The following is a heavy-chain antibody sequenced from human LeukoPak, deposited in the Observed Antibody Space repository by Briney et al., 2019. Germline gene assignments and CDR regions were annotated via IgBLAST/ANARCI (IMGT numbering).Heavy chain of an antibody. CDR3: ARVDPFDP. Sequence: GESLKISCKGSGYRFTDYWIGWVRQMPGKGLEWMGIIYPGDSHTTYSPSFQGQVTISADKSISTAYLQWSSLKASDTAMYYCARVDPFDPWGQGTLVTVSS. V-gene: IGHV5-51*01. CDR2: IYPGDSHT. D-gene: IGHD5-12*01. J-gene: IGHJ5*02. CDR1: GYRFTDYW.